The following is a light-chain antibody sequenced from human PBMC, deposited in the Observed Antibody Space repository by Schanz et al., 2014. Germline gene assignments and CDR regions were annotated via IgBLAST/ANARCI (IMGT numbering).Light chain of an antibody. V-gene: IGLV2-8*01. J-gene: IGLJ2*01. CDR2: EVS. Sequence: QSALTQPPSASGSPGQSVTISCTKTSSDVGGYNYVSWSQQHPGKAPKLMIYEVSKRPSGVPDRFSGSKSGNTASLTVSGLQAEDEADYYCSSYTRSSPVVFGGGTKLTVL. CDR3: SSYTRSSPVV. CDR1: SSDVGGYNY.